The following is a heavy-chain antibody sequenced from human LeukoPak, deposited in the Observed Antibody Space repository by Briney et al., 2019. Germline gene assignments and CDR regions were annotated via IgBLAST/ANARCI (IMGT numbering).Heavy chain of an antibody. Sequence: PSETLSLTCAVSGGSISSGSYYWSWIRQPAGKGLEWIGRIYTSGSTNYNPSLKSRVTISVDTSKIQFSLKLSSVTAADTAVYYCARDSSSVFDYWGQGTLVTVSS. V-gene: IGHV4-61*02. CDR1: GGSISSGSYY. CDR3: ARDSSSVFDY. J-gene: IGHJ4*02. D-gene: IGHD6-6*01. CDR2: IYTSGST.